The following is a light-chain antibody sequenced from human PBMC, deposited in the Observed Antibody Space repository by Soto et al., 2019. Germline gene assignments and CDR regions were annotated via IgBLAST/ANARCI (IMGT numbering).Light chain of an antibody. V-gene: IGLV4-69*01. J-gene: IGLJ3*02. CDR3: QTWGTGTRGV. Sequence: QLVLTQSPSASASLGASVKLTCTLISGHSSYAIAWHQQQPEKGPRYLMKLNSDGSHSKGDGIPDRFSGSSSGAERYLTISSLQSEDEADYYCQTWGTGTRGVFGGGTKLTVL. CDR2: LNSDGSH. CDR1: SGHSSYA.